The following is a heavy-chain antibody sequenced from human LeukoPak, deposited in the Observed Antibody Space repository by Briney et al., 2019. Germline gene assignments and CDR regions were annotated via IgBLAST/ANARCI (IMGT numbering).Heavy chain of an antibody. V-gene: IGHV3-21*01. J-gene: IGHJ4*02. D-gene: IGHD3-22*01. Sequence: GGPLSLSCGASGFIYRRHSMNWPRQAPGEALEWVLSMCNSSSYIYYTVSVKGRFTISRDNAKKPLYLQMTSLRAQDTAVYYCARGVPYYYDSSGYSRFDYWGQGTLVPVSS. CDR3: ARGVPYYYDSSGYSRFDY. CDR1: GFIYRRHS. CDR2: MCNSSSYI.